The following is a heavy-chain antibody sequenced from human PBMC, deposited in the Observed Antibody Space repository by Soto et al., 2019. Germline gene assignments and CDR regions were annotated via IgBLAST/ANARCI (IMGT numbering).Heavy chain of an antibody. D-gene: IGHD2-2*02. CDR3: AKDPPVDVRGYCSSTSCYIDY. CDR1: GFTFSSYA. Sequence: GGSLRLSCAASGFTFSSYAMSWVRQAPGKGLEWVSAISGSGGSTYYADSVKGRFTISRDNSKNTLYLQMNSLRAEDTAVYYCAKDPPVDVRGYCSSTSCYIDYWGQGTLVTVSS. CDR2: ISGSGGST. V-gene: IGHV3-23*01. J-gene: IGHJ4*02.